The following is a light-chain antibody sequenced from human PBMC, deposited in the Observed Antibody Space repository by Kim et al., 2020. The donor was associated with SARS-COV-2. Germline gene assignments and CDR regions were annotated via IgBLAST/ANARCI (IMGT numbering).Light chain of an antibody. CDR2: KAS. CDR1: QSISSW. CDR3: QQYNSYRYT. Sequence: DIQMTQSPSTLSASVGDRVTITCRASQSISSWLAWYQQKPGKAPKLLIYKASILESGVPSRFSGSGSGTEFTLTISSLQPDDFATYYCQQYNSYRYTFGKGTKLEI. J-gene: IGKJ2*01. V-gene: IGKV1-5*03.